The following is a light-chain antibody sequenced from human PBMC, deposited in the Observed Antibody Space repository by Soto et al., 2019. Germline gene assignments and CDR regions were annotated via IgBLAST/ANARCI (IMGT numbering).Light chain of an antibody. CDR1: QSLTGTY. CDR2: DAS. J-gene: IGKJ1*01. V-gene: IGKV3-20*01. CDR3: QQYIRSRT. Sequence: EIVLTQSPGTLSLSPGERATLSCGASQSLTGTYLAWYQHKPGQAPRLLIYDASKRATGIPDRFGGSASGPDFTITITRIAPEDFAVYYCQQYIRSRTFGQGTRVDI.